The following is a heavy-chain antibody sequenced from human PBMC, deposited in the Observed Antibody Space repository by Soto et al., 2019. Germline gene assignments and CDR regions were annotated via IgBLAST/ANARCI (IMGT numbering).Heavy chain of an antibody. CDR1: GFTFSSYW. V-gene: IGHV3-74*01. CDR2: INSDGSST. D-gene: IGHD2-15*01. J-gene: IGHJ4*02. Sequence: GGSLRLSCAASGFTFSSYWMHWVRQAPGKGLVWVSRINSDGSSTSYADSVKGRFTISRDNAKNTLYLQMNSLRAEDTAVYYCARDGYCSGGSCYSDDFDYWGQGTLVTVSS. CDR3: ARDGYCSGGSCYSDDFDY.